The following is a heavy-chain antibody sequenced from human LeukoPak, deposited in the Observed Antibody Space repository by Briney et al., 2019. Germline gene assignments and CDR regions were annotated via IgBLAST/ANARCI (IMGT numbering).Heavy chain of an antibody. CDR3: ASRHYDILTGYLKAVDY. CDR1: GGSISSSSYY. J-gene: IGHJ4*02. CDR2: IYYSGST. V-gene: IGHV4-39*01. D-gene: IGHD3-9*01. Sequence: SETLSLTCTVSGGSISSSSYYWGWIRQPPGTGLEWLGSIYYSGSTYYNPSLKSRVTISVDTSKNQFSLELSSVTAADTAVYYCASRHYDILTGYLKAVDYWGQGTLVTVSS.